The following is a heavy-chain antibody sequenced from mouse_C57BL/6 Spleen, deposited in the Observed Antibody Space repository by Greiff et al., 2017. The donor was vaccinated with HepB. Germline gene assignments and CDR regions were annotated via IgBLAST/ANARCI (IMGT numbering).Heavy chain of an antibody. D-gene: IGHD4-1*02. CDR2: IYPGDGDT. J-gene: IGHJ2*01. V-gene: IGHV1-80*01. CDR3: ARRGTPTGIFDY. CDR1: GYAFSSYW. Sequence: QVQLKQSGAELVKPGASVKISCKASGYAFSSYWMNWVKQRPGKGLEWIGQIYPGDGDTNYNGKFKGKATLTADKSSRTAYMQLSSLTSEDSAVYFCARRGTPTGIFDYWGQGTTLTVSS.